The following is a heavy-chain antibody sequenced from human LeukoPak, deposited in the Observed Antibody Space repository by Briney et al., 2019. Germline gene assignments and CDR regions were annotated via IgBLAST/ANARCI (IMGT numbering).Heavy chain of an antibody. J-gene: IGHJ4*02. CDR1: GYTFTSYY. D-gene: IGHD4-17*01. CDR3: AWRGGLRTPSTYYFDY. CDR2: INPSGGST. Sequence: ASVKVSCKASGYTFTSYYMRWVRQAPGEGLEWMGKINPSGGSTSYAQKFQGRVTMTRDTSTSTVYMELSSLRSEDTAVYYCAWRGGLRTPSTYYFDYWGQGTLVTVSS. V-gene: IGHV1-46*01.